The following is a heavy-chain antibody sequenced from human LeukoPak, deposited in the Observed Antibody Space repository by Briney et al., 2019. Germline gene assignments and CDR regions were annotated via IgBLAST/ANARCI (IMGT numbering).Heavy chain of an antibody. CDR1: GGSISNYY. CDR2: ISYTGST. Sequence: SETLSLTCTVSGGSISNYYWSWIRQPPGEGLEWVGFISYTGSTNYNPSLKSRITVPVDTSKNQFSLKVTSVTAADTAVYYCARTIKSGNYYWFDPWGQGTLVTVSS. CDR3: ARTIKSGNYYWFDP. J-gene: IGHJ5*02. D-gene: IGHD1-26*01. V-gene: IGHV4-59*01.